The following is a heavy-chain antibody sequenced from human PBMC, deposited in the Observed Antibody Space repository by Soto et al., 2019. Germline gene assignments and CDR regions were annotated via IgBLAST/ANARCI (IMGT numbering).Heavy chain of an antibody. CDR3: ARGPLEWNYYYMDG. CDR2: ISGSGGST. V-gene: IGHV3-23*01. Sequence: PGGSLRLSCAASGFTFSSYAMSWVRQAPGKGLEWVSAISGSGGSTYYADSVKGRFTISRDNSKNTLYLQMNSLRAEDTAVYYCARGPLEWNYYYMDGWGKGTTVTVSS. D-gene: IGHD3-3*01. J-gene: IGHJ6*03. CDR1: GFTFSSYA.